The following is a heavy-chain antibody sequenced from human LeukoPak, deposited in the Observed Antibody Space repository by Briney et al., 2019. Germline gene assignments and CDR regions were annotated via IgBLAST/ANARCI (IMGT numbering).Heavy chain of an antibody. CDR1: GLTGSSNF. V-gene: IGHV3-66*01. CDR2: LYSGGST. Sequence: PGGSLRLSCAASGLTGSSNFLTWVRQAPGKGLEWVSALYSGGSTFYAASERGRFNISRDNSKKTMFLQMSSLRVEDAAVYYCASSGTASRGAMDVWGQGTTVIVSS. J-gene: IGHJ6*02. D-gene: IGHD1-1*01. CDR3: ASSGTASRGAMDV.